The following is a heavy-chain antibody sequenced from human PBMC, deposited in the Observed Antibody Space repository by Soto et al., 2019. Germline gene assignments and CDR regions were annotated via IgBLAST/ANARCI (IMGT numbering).Heavy chain of an antibody. Sequence: SETLSLTCAVSGGSISSGGHYWGWIRQPPGKGLEWIGNIYYRGNTYYNPSLRSRVTISVDTSKNQFSLKVTSLTVADTAVYYCARHRDTSSRYLLPDYWGQGILVTVSS. D-gene: IGHD6-13*01. CDR1: GGSISSGGHY. CDR2: IYYRGNT. V-gene: IGHV4-39*01. CDR3: ARHRDTSSRYLLPDY. J-gene: IGHJ4*02.